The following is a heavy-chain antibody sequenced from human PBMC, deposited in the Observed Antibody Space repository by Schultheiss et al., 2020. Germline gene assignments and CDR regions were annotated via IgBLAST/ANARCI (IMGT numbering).Heavy chain of an antibody. CDR2: IYYSGST. CDR3: ARDLGYSYGGIDY. CDR1: GGSISSYY. V-gene: IGHV4-59*12. J-gene: IGHJ4*02. Sequence: SETLSLTCTVSGGSISSYYWSWIRQPPGKGLEWIGYIYYSGSTNYNPSLKSRVTISVDTSKNQFSLKLSSVTAADTAVYYCARDLGYSYGGIDYWGQGTLVNVVS. D-gene: IGHD5-18*01.